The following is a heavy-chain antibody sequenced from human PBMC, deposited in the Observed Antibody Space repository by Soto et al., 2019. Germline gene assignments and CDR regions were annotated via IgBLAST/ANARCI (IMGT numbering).Heavy chain of an antibody. J-gene: IGHJ4*02. D-gene: IGHD3-3*01. CDR2: IWYDGSNK. CDR1: GFTFSSYG. Sequence: QVQLVESGGGVVQPGRSLRLSCAASGFTFSSYGMHWVRQAPGKGLEWVAVIWYDGSNKYYADSVKGRFTISRDNSKNTLYLQMNSLRAEDTAVYYCARCTYYDFWSGYYRGAYYFDYWGQGTLVTVSS. CDR3: ARCTYYDFWSGYYRGAYYFDY. V-gene: IGHV3-33*01.